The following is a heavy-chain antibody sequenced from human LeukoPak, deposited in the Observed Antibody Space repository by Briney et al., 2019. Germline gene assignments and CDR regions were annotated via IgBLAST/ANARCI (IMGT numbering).Heavy chain of an antibody. CDR1: GGSISSSSYY. J-gene: IGHJ4*02. Sequence: SETLSLTCTVSGGSISSSSYYWGWVRQPPGKGLEWIGSIYYRGITYYNPSLKSRVTISVDTSKNQFSLKLSSVTAAHTAVYYCARVVYDSSTYPKSYFDFWGQGTLVTVSS. V-gene: IGHV4-39*07. CDR3: ARVVYDSSTYPKSYFDF. CDR2: IYYRGIT. D-gene: IGHD3-22*01.